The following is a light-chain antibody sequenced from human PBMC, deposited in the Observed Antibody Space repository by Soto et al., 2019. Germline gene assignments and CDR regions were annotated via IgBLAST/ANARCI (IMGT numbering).Light chain of an antibody. V-gene: IGKV1-5*01. CDR1: QSVSNW. CDR3: QQYDSYSWT. Sequence: DIQMTQSPAALSASVGERVTITCRASQSVSNWLAWYQQKPGKAPKLLIYDVSRLESGVPSRFSGSGSGTEFILTISSLQPDDFATYYCQQYDSYSWTFDQGAKVDIK. J-gene: IGKJ1*01. CDR2: DVS.